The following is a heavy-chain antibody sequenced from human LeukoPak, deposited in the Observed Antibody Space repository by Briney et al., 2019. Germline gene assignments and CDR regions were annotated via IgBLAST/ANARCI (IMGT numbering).Heavy chain of an antibody. CDR2: IYYSGST. Sequence: PSETLSLTCTASGGSISSYYWSWIRQPPGKGLEWIGYIYYSGSTNYNPSLKSRVTISVDPSKNQFSLKLSSVTAADTAVYYCARSSVTDNDAFDIWGQGTMVTVSS. CDR1: GGSISSYY. V-gene: IGHV4-59*08. J-gene: IGHJ3*02. D-gene: IGHD4-17*01. CDR3: ARSSVTDNDAFDI.